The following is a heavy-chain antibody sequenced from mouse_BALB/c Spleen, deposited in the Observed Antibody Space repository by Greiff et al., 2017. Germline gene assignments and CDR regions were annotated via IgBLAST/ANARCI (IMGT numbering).Heavy chain of an antibody. CDR3: ARDGYYFDY. CDR1: GFTFSSFG. Sequence: EVKLQESGGGLVQPGGSRKLSCAASGFTFSSFGMHWVRQAPEKGLEWVAYISSGSSTIYYADTVKGRFTISRDNPKNTLFLQMTSLRSEDTAMYYCARDGYYFDYWGQGTTLTVSS. V-gene: IGHV5-17*02. CDR2: ISSGSSTI. J-gene: IGHJ2*01. D-gene: IGHD2-3*01.